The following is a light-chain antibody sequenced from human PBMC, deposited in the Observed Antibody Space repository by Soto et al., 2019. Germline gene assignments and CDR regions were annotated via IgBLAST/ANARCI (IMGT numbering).Light chain of an antibody. Sequence: EIVLTQSPATLSLSPGERATLSCRASQSVSSYLAWYQQKPGQAPRLLIYDASNRATGIPARFSGSGSGTDFTLTISSLESEGFAVYYCQQRSNWPWTFGQGTKVEIK. CDR1: QSVSSY. CDR2: DAS. J-gene: IGKJ1*01. V-gene: IGKV3-11*01. CDR3: QQRSNWPWT.